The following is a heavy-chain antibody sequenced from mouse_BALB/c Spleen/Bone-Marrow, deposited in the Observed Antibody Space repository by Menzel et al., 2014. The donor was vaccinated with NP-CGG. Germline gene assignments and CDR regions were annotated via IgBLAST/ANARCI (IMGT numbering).Heavy chain of an antibody. J-gene: IGHJ3*01. V-gene: IGHV14-3*02. Sequence: VHVKQSGAELVKPGAPVKLSCTASGFNIKDTYMHWVKQRPEQGLEWIGRIDPANGNTKYDPKFQGKATITADTSANTAYLQLSSLASEDTAAYYCASYYYGSSSFAYWGQGTLVTVSA. CDR3: ASYYYGSSSFAY. CDR2: IDPANGNT. CDR1: GFNIKDTY. D-gene: IGHD1-1*01.